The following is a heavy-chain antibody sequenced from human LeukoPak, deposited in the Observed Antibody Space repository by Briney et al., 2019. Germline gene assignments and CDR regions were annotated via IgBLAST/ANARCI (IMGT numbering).Heavy chain of an antibody. CDR2: TYYSGST. CDR1: GGSISSSNYY. CDR3: ARRPNIMDV. Sequence: PSETLSLTCTVSGGSISSSNYYWGWIRQPPGKGLEWIGSTYYSGSTYYNPSLKSRVTISVDTSKNQFSLKLSSVTAADTAVYYCARRPNIMDVWGQGTTVTVSS. V-gene: IGHV4-39*01. D-gene: IGHD4/OR15-4a*01. J-gene: IGHJ6*02.